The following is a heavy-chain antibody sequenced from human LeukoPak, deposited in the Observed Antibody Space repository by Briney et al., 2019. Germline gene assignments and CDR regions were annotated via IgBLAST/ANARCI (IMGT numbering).Heavy chain of an antibody. Sequence: ASVKVSCKASGYTFTVYYLHWMRQAPGQGLEWMGWINPNSGGTNYAQKFQGRVTMTRDTSINTAYMELNSLRSDDTAIYYCARGPADGSYDYWGQGILVTVSS. CDR1: GYTFTVYY. J-gene: IGHJ4*02. V-gene: IGHV1-2*02. CDR2: INPNSGGT. D-gene: IGHD1-26*01. CDR3: ARGPADGSYDY.